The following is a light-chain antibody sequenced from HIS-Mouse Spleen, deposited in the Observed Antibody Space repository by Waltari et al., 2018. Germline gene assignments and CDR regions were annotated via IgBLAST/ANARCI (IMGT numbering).Light chain of an antibody. CDR1: SSDVGRYNL. J-gene: IGLJ3*02. Sequence: QSALTQPASVSGSPGQSITISCTGTSSDVGRYNLVSWYQQHPGKAPKLMIYEGSKRPSGVSNRFSGSKSGNTASLTISGLQAEDEADYYCCSYAGSRTWVFGGGTKLTVL. CDR2: EGS. CDR3: CSYAGSRTWV. V-gene: IGLV2-23*01.